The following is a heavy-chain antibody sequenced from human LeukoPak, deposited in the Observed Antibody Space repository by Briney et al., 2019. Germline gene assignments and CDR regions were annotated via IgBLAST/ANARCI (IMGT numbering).Heavy chain of an antibody. CDR3: ARHMSHWTSTYYYDSSGYYSDY. CDR1: GYSFSNYW. CDR2: IYPDDSDT. J-gene: IGHJ4*02. Sequence: GESLKISCKASGYSFSNYWIGWVRQMPGKGLEWMGIIYPDDSDTRYSPSFQGQVTISADKSISTAYLQWSSLKASDTAMYYCARHMSHWTSTYYYDSSGYYSDYWGQGTLVTVSS. D-gene: IGHD3-22*01. V-gene: IGHV5-51*01.